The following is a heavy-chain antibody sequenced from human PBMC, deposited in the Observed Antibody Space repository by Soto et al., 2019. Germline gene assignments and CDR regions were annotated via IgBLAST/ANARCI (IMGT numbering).Heavy chain of an antibody. CDR1: GGSISGYF. D-gene: IGHD3-22*01. Sequence: PSETLSLTCTVSGGSISGYFWSWIRQPAGKGLDWIGRIYSSGSTNYNPSLNSRITMSVDTSKNQFSLKLSSVSAADTAVYYCAIAYDSNGNHAFDIWGQGTLVTVSS. J-gene: IGHJ3*02. CDR3: AIAYDSNGNHAFDI. V-gene: IGHV4-4*07. CDR2: IYSSGST.